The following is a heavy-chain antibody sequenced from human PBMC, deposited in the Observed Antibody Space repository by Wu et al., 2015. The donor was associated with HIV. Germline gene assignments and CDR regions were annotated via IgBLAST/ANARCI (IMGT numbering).Heavy chain of an antibody. D-gene: IGHD6-19*01. V-gene: IGHV1-69*13. Sequence: QVQLVQSGAEVKKPGSSVKVSCKASGGTFSSYAISWVRQAPGQGLEWMGRIIPIFGTANYAQKFQGRVTITADESTSTAYMELSSLRSEDTAVYYCARDRGSGWTHYYYYYGMDVWGPRGPRVTVSS. CDR1: GGTFSSYA. CDR2: IIPIFGTA. CDR3: ARDRGSGWTHYYYYYGMDV. J-gene: IGHJ6*01.